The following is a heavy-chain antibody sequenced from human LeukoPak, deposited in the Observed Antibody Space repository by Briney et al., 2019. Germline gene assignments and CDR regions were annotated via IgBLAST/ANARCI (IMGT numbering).Heavy chain of an antibody. V-gene: IGHV3-66*01. J-gene: IGHJ4*02. CDR1: GFTVSNNY. CDR3: ARGLYGSGTGDY. Sequence: GGSLRLSCAASGFTVSNNYMSWVRQAPGKGLEWVSVIYSGGSTYYADSVKGRFTISRDNSKNTVDLQMNSLRAEDTAVYFCARGLYGSGTGDYWGQGTLVTASS. D-gene: IGHD3-10*01. CDR2: IYSGGST.